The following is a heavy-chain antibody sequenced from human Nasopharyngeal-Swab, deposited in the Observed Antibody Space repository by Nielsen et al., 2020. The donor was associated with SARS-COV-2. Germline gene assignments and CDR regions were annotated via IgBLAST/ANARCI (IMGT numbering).Heavy chain of an antibody. CDR1: GFTFSSYA. V-gene: IGHV3-30-3*01. Sequence: GESLKISCAASGFTFSSYAMHWVRQAPGKGLEWVAVISYDGSNKYYADSVKGRFTISRDNSKNTLYLQMNSLRAEDTAVYYCARDRSEPGITGTSGFDYWGQGTLVTVSS. J-gene: IGHJ4*02. CDR3: ARDRSEPGITGTSGFDY. CDR2: ISYDGSNK. D-gene: IGHD1-7*01.